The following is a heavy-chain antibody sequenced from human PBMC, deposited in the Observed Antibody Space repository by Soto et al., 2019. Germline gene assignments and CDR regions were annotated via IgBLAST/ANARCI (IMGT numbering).Heavy chain of an antibody. Sequence: QITLKESGPTLVKPTQTLTLTCTFSGFSLSTSGVGVGWIRQPPGKALEWLALIYWDDDKRYSPSLKSRLTITKDTSKNQVVLTMTNMDPVDTAKYYCAHSAGTTREYYYYYGMDVWGQGTTVTVSS. D-gene: IGHD6-13*01. J-gene: IGHJ6*02. CDR1: GFSLSTSGVG. V-gene: IGHV2-5*02. CDR3: AHSAGTTREYYYYYGMDV. CDR2: IYWDDDK.